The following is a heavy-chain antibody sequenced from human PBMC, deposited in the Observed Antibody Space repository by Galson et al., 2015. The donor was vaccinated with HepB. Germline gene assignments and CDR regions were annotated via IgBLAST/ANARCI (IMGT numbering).Heavy chain of an antibody. CDR1: GFTFSSYS. J-gene: IGHJ4*02. CDR3: ARDRSFDY. V-gene: IGHV3-21*01. CDR2: ISCSSSYI. Sequence: SLRLSCAASGFTFSSYSMNWVRQVPGKGLEWVSSISCSSSYIYYADSVKGRFTISRDNAKNSLYLQMNSLRAEDTAVYYCARDRSFDYWGQGTLVTVSS.